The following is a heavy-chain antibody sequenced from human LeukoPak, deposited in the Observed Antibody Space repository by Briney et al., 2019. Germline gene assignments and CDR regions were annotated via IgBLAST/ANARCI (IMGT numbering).Heavy chain of an antibody. Sequence: GGSLRLSCAASGFTFSSYAMSWVRQAPGKGLEWVSAISGSGGSTYYADSVKGRFTVSRDNSKNTLYLQMNSLRAEDTAVYYCAKERNSIVGATSLDYWGQGTLVTVSS. CDR2: ISGSGGST. CDR1: GFTFSSYA. D-gene: IGHD1-26*01. V-gene: IGHV3-23*01. CDR3: AKERNSIVGATSLDY. J-gene: IGHJ4*02.